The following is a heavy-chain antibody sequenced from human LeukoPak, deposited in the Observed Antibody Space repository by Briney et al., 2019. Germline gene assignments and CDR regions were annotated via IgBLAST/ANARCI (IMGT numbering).Heavy chain of an antibody. CDR1: GFTFGDYY. D-gene: IGHD2-2*01. V-gene: IGHV3-11*06. CDR3: ARQSSWWFDP. CDR2: ISSSSSYT. Sequence: GGSLRLSCAASGFTFGDYYMSWIRQAPGKGLEWVSYISSSSSYTNYADSVKGRFTISRDNAKNSLYLQMNSLRAEDTAVYYCARQSSWWFDPWGQGTLVTVSS. J-gene: IGHJ5*02.